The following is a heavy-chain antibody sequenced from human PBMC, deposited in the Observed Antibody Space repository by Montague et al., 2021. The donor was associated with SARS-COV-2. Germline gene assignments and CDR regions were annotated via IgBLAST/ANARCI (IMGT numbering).Heavy chain of an antibody. CDR3: ARGGTVTTFYYYYYGMDV. CDR2: VYPSGNT. J-gene: IGHJ6*02. V-gene: IGHV4-61*10. Sequence: SETLSLTCTVSGASVTTGHYYWSWIRQPAGKGLEWIGRVYPSGNTNYNPSLRSRVTISVDTSKNQFSLKLSSVTAADTAVCYCARGGTVTTFYYYYYGMDVWGQGTTVTVSS. CDR1: GASVTTGHYY. D-gene: IGHD4-17*01.